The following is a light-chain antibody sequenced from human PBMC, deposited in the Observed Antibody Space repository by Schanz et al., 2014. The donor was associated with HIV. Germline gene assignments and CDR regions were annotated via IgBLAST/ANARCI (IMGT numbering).Light chain of an antibody. CDR3: QQYNSFSST. Sequence: DIQMTQSPSSLSASVGDTVTITCRASQGIGNELGWYQQKPGKAPKRLISAASTLQSGVPSRFSGSGSGTEFALTISSLQPDDFATYYCQQYNSFSSTFGQGTKLEIK. CDR2: AAS. V-gene: IGKV1-17*01. J-gene: IGKJ2*01. CDR1: QGIGNE.